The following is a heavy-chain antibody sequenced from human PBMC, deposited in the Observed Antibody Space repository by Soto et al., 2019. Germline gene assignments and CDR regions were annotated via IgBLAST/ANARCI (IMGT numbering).Heavy chain of an antibody. Sequence: GGSLRLSCAASGFTFSSYSMNWVRQAPGKGLEWVSSISSSSSYIYYADSVKGRFTISRDNAKNSLYLQMNSLRAEDTAVYYCARGGVRPGYSGYEHAPSLDFDYWGQGTLVTVSS. D-gene: IGHD5-12*01. J-gene: IGHJ4*02. CDR3: ARGGVRPGYSGYEHAPSLDFDY. V-gene: IGHV3-21*01. CDR1: GFTFSSYS. CDR2: ISSSSSYI.